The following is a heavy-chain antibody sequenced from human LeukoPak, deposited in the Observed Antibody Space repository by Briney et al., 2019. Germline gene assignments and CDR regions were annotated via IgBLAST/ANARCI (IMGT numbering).Heavy chain of an antibody. J-gene: IGHJ4*02. V-gene: IGHV3-23*01. CDR3: AKRFLWFGEFDY. D-gene: IGHD3-10*01. Sequence: GGSLRLSCAASGFTFSSYAMSWVRQAPGKGLEWVSAISGSGGSTYYADSVKGRFTISRDNSKNTLYLQMNSLRPEDTAVYYCAKRFLWFGEFDYWGQGTLVTVSS. CDR2: ISGSGGST. CDR1: GFTFSSYA.